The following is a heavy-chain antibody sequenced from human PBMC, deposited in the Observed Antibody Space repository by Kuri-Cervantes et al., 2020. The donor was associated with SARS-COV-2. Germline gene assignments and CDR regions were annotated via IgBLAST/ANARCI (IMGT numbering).Heavy chain of an antibody. CDR3: ARYFAVTTYNWFDP. CDR1: GGSISSSSYY. D-gene: IGHD4-11*01. CDR2: IYYSGST. Sequence: ESLKISCTVSGGSISSSSYYWGWIRQPPGKGLEWIGSIYYSGSTYYNPSLKSRVTISVDTSKNQFSLKLSSVTAADTAVYYCARYFAVTTYNWFDPWGQGTLVTVSS. J-gene: IGHJ5*02. V-gene: IGHV4-39*07.